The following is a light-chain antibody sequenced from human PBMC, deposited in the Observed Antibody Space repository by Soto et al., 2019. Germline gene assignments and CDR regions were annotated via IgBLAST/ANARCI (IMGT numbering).Light chain of an antibody. V-gene: IGKV3-20*01. J-gene: IGKJ1*01. CDR2: GAS. Sequence: EIVLTQSPATLSLSPGERATLSCRASQSVSSSSLAWYQQKSGQAPRLLIYGASSRATGIPDRFSGSGSGTDFTLTIIRLDPEDFAVYYCQQYGSSFRTFGQGTKVDIK. CDR3: QQYGSSFRT. CDR1: QSVSSSS.